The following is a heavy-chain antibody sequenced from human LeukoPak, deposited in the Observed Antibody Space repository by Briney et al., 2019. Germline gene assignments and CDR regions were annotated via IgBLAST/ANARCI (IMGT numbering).Heavy chain of an antibody. CDR1: GGSFSGYY. Sequence: SETLSLTCAVYGGSFSGYYWSWIRQPPGKGLEWIGEINHSGSTNYNPSLKSRVTISVDTSKSQFSLKLSSVTAADTAVYYCALLHFDYDFWSGPKFYYFDYWGQGTLVTVSS. J-gene: IGHJ4*02. V-gene: IGHV4-34*01. CDR3: ALLHFDYDFWSGPKFYYFDY. CDR2: INHSGST. D-gene: IGHD3-3*01.